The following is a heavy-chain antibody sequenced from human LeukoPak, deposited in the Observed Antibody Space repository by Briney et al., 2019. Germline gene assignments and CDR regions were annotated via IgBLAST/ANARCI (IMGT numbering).Heavy chain of an antibody. D-gene: IGHD6-13*01. CDR1: GFTFSSYA. CDR2: ISGSGGST. V-gene: IGHV3-23*01. Sequence: GGSLRLSCAASGFTFSSYAMSWVRQAPGKGLEWVSAISGSGGSTYYADSVKGRFTISRDNSKNTPYLQMNSLRAEDTAVYYCAKDGYSSSWYVRGLYYYYYYMDVWGKGTTVTVSS. J-gene: IGHJ6*03. CDR3: AKDGYSSSWYVRGLYYYYYYMDV.